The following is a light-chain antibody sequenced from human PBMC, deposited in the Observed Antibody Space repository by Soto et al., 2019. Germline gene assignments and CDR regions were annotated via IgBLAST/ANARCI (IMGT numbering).Light chain of an antibody. Sequence: EIVLTQSPGTLSLSPGERATLSCRASQTVSSSYLAWYQQKPGQAPRLLMYGVSNRATGIPDRFSGSGSGTDFSLTISRLEPEGFAVYYCQQYGGSPAWTFGQGTKVENK. CDR2: GVS. V-gene: IGKV3-20*01. CDR3: QQYGGSPAWT. J-gene: IGKJ1*01. CDR1: QTVSSSY.